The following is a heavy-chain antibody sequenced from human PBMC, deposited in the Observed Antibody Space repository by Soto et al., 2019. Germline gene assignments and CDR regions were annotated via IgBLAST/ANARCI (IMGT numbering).Heavy chain of an antibody. CDR2: SRNRVKSFTT. J-gene: IGHJ4*02. Sequence: SGGGLVQPGGSLRLSCAASGFTLSDHYLDWARQAPGKGLEWVGRSRNRVKSFTTAYAASVRGRFTFSRDDSTNSLYLQMNSLKTDDTAVYYCARASTPDSTGYDYWGQGTLVTVSS. CDR1: GFTLSDHY. CDR3: ARASTPDSTGYDY. D-gene: IGHD3-3*01. V-gene: IGHV3-72*01.